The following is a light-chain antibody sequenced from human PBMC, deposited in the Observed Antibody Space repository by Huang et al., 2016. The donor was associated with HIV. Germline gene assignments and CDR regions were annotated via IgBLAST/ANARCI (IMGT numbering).Light chain of an antibody. J-gene: IGKJ3*01. Sequence: EIVMTQSPATLSVSPGERVTLSCRASRNVSRDLAGYQQRPGQPPKVLIYGASTRATDAPDRFSGSGSGTEFTLTISSLQSEDFAVYFCQQYNEWPTFGPGTKVDIK. CDR3: QQYNEWPT. CDR1: RNVSRD. CDR2: GAS. V-gene: IGKV3-15*01.